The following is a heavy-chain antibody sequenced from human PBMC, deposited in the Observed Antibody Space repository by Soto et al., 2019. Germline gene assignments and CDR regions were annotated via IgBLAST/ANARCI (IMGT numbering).Heavy chain of an antibody. Sequence: GESLKISCAASGFTVSSNYMSWVRQAPGKGLEWVSVIYSGGSTYYADSVKGRFTISRHNSKNTLYLQMNSLRAEDTAVYYCARLTDNNWFDPWGQGTLVTVSS. CDR3: ARLTDNNWFDP. CDR2: IYSGGST. V-gene: IGHV3-53*04. J-gene: IGHJ5*02. CDR1: GFTVSSNY.